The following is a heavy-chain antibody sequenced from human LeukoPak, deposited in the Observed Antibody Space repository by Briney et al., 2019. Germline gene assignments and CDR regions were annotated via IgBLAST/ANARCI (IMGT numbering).Heavy chain of an antibody. Sequence: GGSLRLSCAASGLTFNTYSMNWVRQAPGKGLEWVSSISSSSSYIYYADSVKCRFTISRDNAKNSLYLQMNSLRAEDTAVYYCARDLGPTVRPPNGFDIRGQGTMVTVSS. CDR2: ISSSSSYI. J-gene: IGHJ3*02. D-gene: IGHD4-17*01. V-gene: IGHV3-21*01. CDR3: ARDLGPTVRPPNGFDI. CDR1: GLTFNTYS.